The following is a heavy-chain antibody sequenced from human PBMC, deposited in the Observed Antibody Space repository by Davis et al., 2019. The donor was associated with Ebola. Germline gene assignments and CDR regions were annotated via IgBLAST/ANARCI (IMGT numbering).Heavy chain of an antibody. V-gene: IGHV4-39*01. CDR2: INHSGST. D-gene: IGHD3-3*01. Sequence: MPSETLSLTCTVSGGSISTTSYYWSWIRQPPGKGLEWIGEINHSGSTNYNPSLKSRVTISVDTSKNQFSLKLSSVTAAGTAVYYCARRDDFWSGYSHFDYWGQGTLVTVSS. CDR3: ARRDDFWSGYSHFDY. J-gene: IGHJ4*02. CDR1: GGSISTTSYY.